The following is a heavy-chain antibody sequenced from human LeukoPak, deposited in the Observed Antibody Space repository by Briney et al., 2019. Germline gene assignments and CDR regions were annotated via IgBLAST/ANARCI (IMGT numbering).Heavy chain of an antibody. V-gene: IGHV3-30*19. J-gene: IGHJ1*01. CDR3: ARAPDYYDSSGYTYFQH. CDR2: ISYDGSNK. D-gene: IGHD3-22*01. CDR1: GFTFSSYG. Sequence: PGGSLRLSCAASGFTFSSYGMHWVRQAPGKGLEWVAVISYDGSNKYYADSVKGRFTISRDNSKNTLYLQMNSLRAEDTAVYYCARAPDYYDSSGYTYFQHWGQGTLVTVSS.